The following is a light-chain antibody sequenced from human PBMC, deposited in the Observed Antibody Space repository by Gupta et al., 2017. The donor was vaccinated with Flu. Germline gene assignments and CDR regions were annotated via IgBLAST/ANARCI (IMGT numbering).Light chain of an antibody. V-gene: IGLV7-43*01. Sequence: QTVVTQEPSLTVSPGGTVTLTCASSTGAVTSGYYPNWFQQKPGQAPRALIYHTSNKHSWTPARFSGSLLGGKAALTLSGVQPEDEADYDCLLYYGGGGGGDGFGTGTKVTVL. CDR2: HTS. CDR3: LLYYGGGGGGDG. J-gene: IGLJ1*01. CDR1: TGAVTSGYY.